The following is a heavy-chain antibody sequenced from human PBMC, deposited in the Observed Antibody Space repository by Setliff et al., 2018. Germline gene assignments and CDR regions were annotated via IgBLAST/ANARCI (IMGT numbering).Heavy chain of an antibody. CDR3: AKDRLTIATLDY. Sequence: HPGGSLRLSCAASGFTFSTYSLIWVRQAPGTGLEWVSGIRADASRTYYADPVKGRFTISRDNSRNTLYLQLSSLRAEDTAIYFCAKDRLTIATLDYWGQGTLVTVSS. CDR1: GFTFSTYS. J-gene: IGHJ4*02. V-gene: IGHV3-23*01. CDR2: IRADASRT. D-gene: IGHD4-4*01.